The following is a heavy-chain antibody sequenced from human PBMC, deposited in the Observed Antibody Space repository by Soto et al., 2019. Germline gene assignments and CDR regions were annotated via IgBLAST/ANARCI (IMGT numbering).Heavy chain of an antibody. CDR2: IRSKAYGGTT. CDR3: TRTYGSGSYSNYYYYYGMDV. Sequence: GGSLRLSCTASGFTFGDYAMSWFRQAPGKGLEWVGFIRSKAYGGTTEYAASVKGRFTISRDDSKSIAYLQMNSLKTEDTAVYYCTRTYGSGSYSNYYYYYGMDVWGQGTTVTVSS. D-gene: IGHD3-10*01. CDR1: GFTFGDYA. V-gene: IGHV3-49*03. J-gene: IGHJ6*02.